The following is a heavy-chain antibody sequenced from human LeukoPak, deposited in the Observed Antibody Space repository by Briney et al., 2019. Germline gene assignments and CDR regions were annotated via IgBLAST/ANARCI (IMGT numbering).Heavy chain of an antibody. D-gene: IGHD2-2*01. CDR2: ISSSSSYI. CDR1: GFTFSSYS. J-gene: IGHJ4*02. V-gene: IGHV3-21*01. CDR3: AREKGVVVPAAAIDY. Sequence: GGSLRLSCAASGFTFSSYSMNRVRQAPGKGLEWVSSISSSSSYIYYADSVKGRFTISRDNAKNSLYLQMNSLRAEDTAVYYCAREKGVVVPAAAIDYWGQGTLVTVSS.